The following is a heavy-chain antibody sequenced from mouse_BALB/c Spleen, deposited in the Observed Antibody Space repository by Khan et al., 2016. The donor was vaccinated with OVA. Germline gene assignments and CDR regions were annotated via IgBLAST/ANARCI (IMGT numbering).Heavy chain of an antibody. CDR1: GYTFTSYW. J-gene: IGHJ3*01. D-gene: IGHD1-1*01. CDR3: ARDYERFAY. V-gene: IGHV1-7*01. CDR2: INPITVYT. Sequence: QVQLQQSGAELAKPGASVKMSCKASGYTFTSYWMHWIKQRPGQGLEWIGYINPITVYTEYNQKFKDKATLTADKSSSTAYMQLISLTSEDSAVYYCARDYERFAYCGQGTLVTVSA.